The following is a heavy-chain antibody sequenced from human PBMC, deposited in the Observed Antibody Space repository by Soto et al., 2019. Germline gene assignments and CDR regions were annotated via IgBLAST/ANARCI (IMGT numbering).Heavy chain of an antibody. CDR2: IYHIGST. D-gene: IGHD1-1*01. Sequence: SETLSLTCTVSSGSIRTDNYYWTWIRQHPGKGLEWIGNIYHIGSTYYNMALKSRVSMSVDRFKTQFSLKVNSVTAADAAVYYCARASRMGTALDPDAFDIWGQGRMVTVSS. V-gene: IGHV4-31*03. CDR1: SGSIRTDNYY. CDR3: ARASRMGTALDPDAFDI. J-gene: IGHJ3*02.